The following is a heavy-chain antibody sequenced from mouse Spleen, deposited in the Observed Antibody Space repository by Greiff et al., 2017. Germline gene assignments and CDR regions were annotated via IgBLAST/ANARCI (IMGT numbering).Heavy chain of an antibody. V-gene: IGHV1-69*01. J-gene: IGHJ1*01. CDR2: IDPSDSYT. D-gene: IGHD1-1*01. Sequence: QVQLKQPGAELVMPGASVKLSCKASGYTFTSYWMHWVKQRPGQGLEWIGEIDPSDSYTNYNQKFKGKATLTVDKSSSTAYMQLSSLTSEDSAVYYCARGDYYDGSYDWYFDVWGAGTTVTVSS. CDR3: ARGDYYDGSYDWYFDV. CDR1: GYTFTSYW.